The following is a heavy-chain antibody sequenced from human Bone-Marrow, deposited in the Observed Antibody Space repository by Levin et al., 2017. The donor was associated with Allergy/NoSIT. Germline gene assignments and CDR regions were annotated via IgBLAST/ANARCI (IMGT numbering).Heavy chain of an antibody. D-gene: IGHD1-26*01. CDR3: ARGEKYFQH. J-gene: IGHJ1*01. CDR2: ISYDGSNK. CDR1: GFTFGRYT. Sequence: LSLTCAASGFTFGRYTLHWVRQAPGKGLEWVAFISYDGSNKYYADSVRGRFTISRDNSKNTLYVQMDSLRADDTAVYYCARGEKYFQHWGQGTLVTVSS. V-gene: IGHV3-30-3*01.